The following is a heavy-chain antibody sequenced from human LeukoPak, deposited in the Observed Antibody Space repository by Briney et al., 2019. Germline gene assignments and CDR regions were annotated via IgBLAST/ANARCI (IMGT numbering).Heavy chain of an antibody. CDR2: IYTSGST. D-gene: IGHD6-13*01. J-gene: IGHJ4*02. CDR1: GGSISSYY. V-gene: IGHV4-4*07. CDR3: ARGGKQQLDFDY. Sequence: SETLSLTCTVSGGSISSYYWSWIRQPAGKGLEWIGRIYTSGSTNYNPSLKSRVTMSVDTSKNQSSLKLSSVTAADTAVYYCARGGKQQLDFDYWGQGTMVTVSS.